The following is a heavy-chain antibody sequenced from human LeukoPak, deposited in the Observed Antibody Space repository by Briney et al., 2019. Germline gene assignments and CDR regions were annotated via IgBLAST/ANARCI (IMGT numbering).Heavy chain of an antibody. CDR1: GFTFTTYA. D-gene: IGHD6-19*01. CDR2: IRVDDKA. V-gene: IGHV3-23*01. Sequence: GGSLRLSCAAAGFTFTTYAINWVRQAPGKGLEWVSGIRVDDKAYYADSVKGRLTISRDNSKRPVSLQLSSLRAEDTALYYCAKDLALAGTGGGFDVWGQGTRVAVSS. CDR3: AKDLALAGTGGGFDV. J-gene: IGHJ3*01.